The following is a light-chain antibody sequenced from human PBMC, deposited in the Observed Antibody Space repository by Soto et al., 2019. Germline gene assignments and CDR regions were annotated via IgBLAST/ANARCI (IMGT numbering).Light chain of an antibody. CDR3: QQYGSSPIT. J-gene: IGKJ5*01. Sequence: IVLTQSPGTLSLSPGERATLSCRASQSVSNNYLAWYQQKPGQAPRLLISGASTRATGVPARFSGSGSGTDFTLTISRLEPEDFAVYYCQQYGSSPITFGQGTRLEIK. V-gene: IGKV3-20*01. CDR1: QSVSNNY. CDR2: GAS.